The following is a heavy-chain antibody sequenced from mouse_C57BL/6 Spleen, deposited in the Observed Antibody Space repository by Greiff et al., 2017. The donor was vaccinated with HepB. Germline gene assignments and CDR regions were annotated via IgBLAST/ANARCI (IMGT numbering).Heavy chain of an antibody. Sequence: VKLVESGAELVKPGASVKLSCKASSYTFTEYTIHWVKQRSGQGLEWIGWFYPGSGSIKYNEKFKDKATLTADKSSSTVYMELSRLTSEDSAVYFCARHGGYEDWFAYWGQGTLVTVSA. CDR3: ARHGGYEDWFAY. J-gene: IGHJ3*01. V-gene: IGHV1-62-2*01. CDR1: SYTFTEYT. CDR2: FYPGSGSI. D-gene: IGHD2-2*01.